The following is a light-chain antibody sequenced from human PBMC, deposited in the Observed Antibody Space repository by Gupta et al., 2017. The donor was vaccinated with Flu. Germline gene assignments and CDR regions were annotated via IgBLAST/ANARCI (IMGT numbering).Light chain of an antibody. CDR2: DAS. Sequence: DIQMTQSPSSVSAVVGDRVTITCRASQDISIWLAWYQQKPGKAPNLLLYDASSLQSGVPSRFSGSGSGTXFTLTIXSLQPEDVATYYCQQRNNFPSTFGXGTKVEIK. V-gene: IGKV1-12*01. J-gene: IGKJ1*01. CDR3: QQRNNFPST. CDR1: QDISIW.